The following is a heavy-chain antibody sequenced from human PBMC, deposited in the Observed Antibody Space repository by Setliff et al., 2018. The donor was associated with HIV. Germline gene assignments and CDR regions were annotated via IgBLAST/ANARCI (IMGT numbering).Heavy chain of an antibody. CDR2: IYYTGST. D-gene: IGHD3-10*01. CDR1: GGSMSSYY. J-gene: IGHJ4*02. Sequence: SETLSLTCTVSGGSMSSYYWSWIRQPPGKGLEWIGSIYYTGSTDYNPSLMSRVTISLDTPKNQFSLKLNSVIAADTAVYYCARNRVPSSLWGQGTRVTVSS. V-gene: IGHV4-59*01. CDR3: ARNRVPSSL.